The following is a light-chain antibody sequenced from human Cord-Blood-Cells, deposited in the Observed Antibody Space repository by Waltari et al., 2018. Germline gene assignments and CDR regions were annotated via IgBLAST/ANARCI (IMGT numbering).Light chain of an antibody. CDR2: AAS. V-gene: IGKV1-39*01. J-gene: IGKJ2*01. Sequence: DIQMTQDPSSLSAPVADSVTITCRASQSLSSYLNWYQQKPGNAPKLLIYAASSLQSGCPSRFSGSGSGTDFTLTISSLQPEDFATYYCQQSYSTPYTFGQGTKLEIK. CDR1: QSLSSY. CDR3: QQSYSTPYT.